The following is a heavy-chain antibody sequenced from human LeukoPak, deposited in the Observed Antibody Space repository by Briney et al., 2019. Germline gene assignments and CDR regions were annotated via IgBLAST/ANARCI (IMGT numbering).Heavy chain of an antibody. D-gene: IGHD3-22*01. CDR1: GGSISSDY. Sequence: LSLTCTVSGGSISSDYWSWIRQPPGKGLEWVSYISSSGSTIYYADSVKGRFTISRDNAKNSLYLQMNSLRAEDTAVYYCARAYPRYDSSGYYGYWGQGTLVTVSS. J-gene: IGHJ4*02. CDR2: ISSSGSTI. CDR3: ARAYPRYDSSGYYGY. V-gene: IGHV3-11*04.